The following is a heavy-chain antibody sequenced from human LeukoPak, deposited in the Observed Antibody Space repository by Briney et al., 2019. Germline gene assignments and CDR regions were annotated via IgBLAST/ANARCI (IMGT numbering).Heavy chain of an antibody. CDR3: ARDGYSYGFDY. CDR2: ISGSAHKI. D-gene: IGHD5-18*01. J-gene: IGHJ4*02. V-gene: IGHV3-23*01. Sequence: PGGSLRLSCVASGITFSNYAVSWVRQAPEKGLDWVSVISGSAHKIRYADSVKGRFIISRDNSENIVYLQMNSLRAEDTAVYYCARDGYSYGFDYWGQGTLVTVSS. CDR1: GITFSNYA.